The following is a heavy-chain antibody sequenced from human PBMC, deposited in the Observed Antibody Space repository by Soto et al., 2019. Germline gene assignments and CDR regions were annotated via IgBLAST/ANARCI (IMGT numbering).Heavy chain of an antibody. CDR1: GYTLTELS. CDR3: ATLRFLEWLLSRRVFDP. CDR2: FDPEDGET. V-gene: IGHV1-24*01. D-gene: IGHD3-3*01. Sequence: ASVKVSCKVSGYTLTELSMHWVRQAPGKGLEWMGGFDPEDGETIYAQKFQGRVTMTEDTSTDTAYMELSSLRSEDTAVYYCATLRFLEWLLSRRVFDPRGQGTLVTVSS. J-gene: IGHJ5*02.